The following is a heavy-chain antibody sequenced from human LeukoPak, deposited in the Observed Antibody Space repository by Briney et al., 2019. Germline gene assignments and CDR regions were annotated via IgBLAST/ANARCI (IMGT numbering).Heavy chain of an antibody. CDR1: GGSISRYY. V-gene: IGHV4-59*08. CDR3: ARHESAVGALFY. CDR2: IYSSGST. D-gene: IGHD1-26*01. J-gene: IGHJ4*02. Sequence: PSETLSLTCTVSGGSISRYYWSWIRQPPGKGLEWIGYIYSSGSTNSNPSLKSRVTISVDTSNNQFFLKLNSVTAADTAVYYCARHESAVGALFYWGQGTLVTVSS.